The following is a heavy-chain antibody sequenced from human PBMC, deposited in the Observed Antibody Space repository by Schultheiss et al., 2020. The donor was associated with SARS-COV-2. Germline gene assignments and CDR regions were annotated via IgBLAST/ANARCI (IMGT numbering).Heavy chain of an antibody. V-gene: IGHV1-18*01. Sequence: ASVKVSCKASGYTFTSYGISWVRQAPGQGLEWMGWMNPNSGNTGYAQKLQGRVTMTTDTSTSTAYMELRSLRSDDTAVYYCARDREITMVRRSIIEGDYWGQGTLVTVSS. D-gene: IGHD3-10*01. CDR2: MNPNSGNT. CDR1: GYTFTSYG. CDR3: ARDREITMVRRSIIEGDY. J-gene: IGHJ4*02.